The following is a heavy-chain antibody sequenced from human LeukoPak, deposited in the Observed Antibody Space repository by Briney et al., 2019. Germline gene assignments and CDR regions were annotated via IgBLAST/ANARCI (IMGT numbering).Heavy chain of an antibody. CDR3: AREVSYYYDSSGYYYDAFDI. J-gene: IGHJ3*02. D-gene: IGHD3-22*01. Sequence: GGPLRLSCAASGFTFSSYWMSWVRQAPGKGLEWVANIKQDGSEKYYVDSVKGRFTISRDNAKNSLYLQMNSLRAEDTAVYYCAREVSYYYDSSGYYYDAFDIWGQGTMVTVSS. CDR1: GFTFSSYW. CDR2: IKQDGSEK. V-gene: IGHV3-7*01.